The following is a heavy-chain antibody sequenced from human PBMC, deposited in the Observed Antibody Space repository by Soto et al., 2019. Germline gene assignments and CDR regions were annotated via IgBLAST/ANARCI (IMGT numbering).Heavy chain of an antibody. CDR1: GFTFSSYA. J-gene: IGHJ4*02. Sequence: QVQLVESGGGVVQPGRSLRLSCAASGFTFSSYAMHWVRQAPGKGLEWVAVISYDGSNKYYADSVKGRFTISRDNSKNTLYLQMNSLRAEDTAVYYCARESDIVATTPTFEYWGQGTLVTVSS. V-gene: IGHV3-30-3*01. CDR3: ARESDIVATTPTFEY. D-gene: IGHD5-12*01. CDR2: ISYDGSNK.